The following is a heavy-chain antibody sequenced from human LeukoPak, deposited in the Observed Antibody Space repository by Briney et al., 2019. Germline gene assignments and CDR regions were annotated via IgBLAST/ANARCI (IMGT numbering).Heavy chain of an antibody. D-gene: IGHD2-2*01. J-gene: IGHJ4*02. V-gene: IGHV3-11*04. CDR1: GFTFSDYY. Sequence: GGSLRLSCAASGFTFSDYYMSWIRQAPGKGLEWVSYISSSSGTTTHYADSVKGRFTISRDNAKNSLHLQMNSLRAEDTAVYYCATVVVVPAATDYWGQGTLVTVSS. CDR2: ISSSSGTTT. CDR3: ATVVVVPAATDY.